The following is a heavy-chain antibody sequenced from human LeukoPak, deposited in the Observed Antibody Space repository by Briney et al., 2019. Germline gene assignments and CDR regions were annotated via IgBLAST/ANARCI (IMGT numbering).Heavy chain of an antibody. Sequence: GGSLRLSCAASGFTFSTYAMSWVRQIPGKGLEWVSTINSSGGSTYYADSLKGRFTISRDISKNTLYLQMNSLRAEDTAIYYCALLMMYAIDFDYWGQGTLVTVSS. V-gene: IGHV3-23*01. CDR3: ALLMMYAIDFDY. CDR1: GFTFSTYA. D-gene: IGHD2-8*01. CDR2: INSSGGST. J-gene: IGHJ4*02.